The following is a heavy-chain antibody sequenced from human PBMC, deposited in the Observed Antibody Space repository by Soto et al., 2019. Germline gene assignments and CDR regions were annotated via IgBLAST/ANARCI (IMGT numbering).Heavy chain of an antibody. V-gene: IGHV1-3*01. CDR3: ARSAKKTWLPDF. J-gene: IGHJ1*01. Sequence: GASVKGSCKASGFSFIEYSILWLRQAPGQSLEWLGWINAGNGNTKYSHKFQDRVTITSDTSATTTYMELRSLRSEDTAVFYCARSAKKTWLPDFWGQGTLVTVSS. CDR1: GFSFIEYS. CDR2: INAGNGNT. D-gene: IGHD5-12*01.